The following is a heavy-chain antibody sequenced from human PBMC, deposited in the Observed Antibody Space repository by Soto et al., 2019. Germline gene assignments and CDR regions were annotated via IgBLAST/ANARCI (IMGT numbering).Heavy chain of an antibody. CDR3: ARDPWQSFYDFWSGSPTPQFLYGMDV. CDR2: INPNSGGT. Sequence: GASVKVSCKASGYTFTGYYMHWVRQAPGQGLEWMGWINPNSGGTNYAQKFQGWFTMTRDTSISTAYMELSRLRSDDTAVFYCARDPWQSFYDFWSGSPTPQFLYGMDVWGQGTTVTVSS. D-gene: IGHD3-3*01. CDR1: GYTFTGYY. J-gene: IGHJ6*02. V-gene: IGHV1-2*04.